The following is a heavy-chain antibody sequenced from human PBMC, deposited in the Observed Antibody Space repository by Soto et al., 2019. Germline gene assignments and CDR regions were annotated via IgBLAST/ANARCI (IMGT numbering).Heavy chain of an antibody. D-gene: IGHD3-3*01. Sequence: SETLSLTCAVYGGSFSGYYWSWIRQPPGKGLEWIGEINHSGSTNYNPSLKSRVTISVDTSKNQFSLKLSSVTAADTAVYYCARLAGGSYDFWSGYYKNERSDYWGQGTLVTVSS. CDR3: ARLAGGSYDFWSGYYKNERSDY. CDR1: GGSFSGYY. V-gene: IGHV4-34*01. CDR2: INHSGST. J-gene: IGHJ4*02.